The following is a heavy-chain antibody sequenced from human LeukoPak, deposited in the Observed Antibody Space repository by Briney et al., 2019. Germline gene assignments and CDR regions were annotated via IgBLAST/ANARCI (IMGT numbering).Heavy chain of an antibody. J-gene: IGHJ4*02. CDR2: INPNSGGT. Sequence: ASVKVSCKAPGYTFTGYYMHWVRQAPGQGLEWMGWINPNSGGTNYAQKFQGWVTMTRDTSISTAYMELSRLRSDDTAVYYCARDPSPVRHCSGGSCYSWFDYWGQGTLVTVSS. CDR3: ARDPSPVRHCSGGSCYSWFDY. D-gene: IGHD2-15*01. CDR1: GYTFTGYY. V-gene: IGHV1-2*04.